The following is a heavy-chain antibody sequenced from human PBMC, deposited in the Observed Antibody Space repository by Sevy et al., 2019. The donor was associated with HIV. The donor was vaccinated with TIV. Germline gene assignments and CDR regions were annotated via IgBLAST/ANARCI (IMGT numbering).Heavy chain of an antibody. CDR1: GLTFDTIG. J-gene: IGHJ4*02. Sequence: GGSLRLSCAASGLTFDTIGMSWVRQAPGKGLEWVAGITSGGATYYADSVKGRFTVSRDNSRNTLYLQRNSLRADDTAVFYCAGGDTPLITDLDYWGQGTLVTVSS. V-gene: IGHV3-23*01. CDR2: ITSGGAT. CDR3: AGGDTPLITDLDY. D-gene: IGHD3-16*01.